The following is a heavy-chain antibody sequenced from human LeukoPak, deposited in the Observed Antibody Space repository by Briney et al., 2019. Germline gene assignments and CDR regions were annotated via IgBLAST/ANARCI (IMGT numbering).Heavy chain of an antibody. J-gene: IGHJ4*02. CDR3: AREGGSYSNYFDY. CDR1: GFTFSNYW. V-gene: IGHV3-74*01. Sequence: GGSLRLSCAASGFTFSNYWMSWVRQAPGKGLVWVSRIYSDGISTSYADSVKGRFTISRDNAKNTLYLQMNSLKAEDTAIYYCAREGGSYSNYFDYWGQGTLVTVSS. CDR2: IYSDGIST. D-gene: IGHD1-26*01.